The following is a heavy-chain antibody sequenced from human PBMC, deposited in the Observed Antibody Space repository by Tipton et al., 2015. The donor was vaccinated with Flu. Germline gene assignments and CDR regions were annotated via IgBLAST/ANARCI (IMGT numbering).Heavy chain of an antibody. D-gene: IGHD5-12*01. CDR1: GYFFTSYW. Sequence: VQLVQSGAEVKKPGESLMISCKTSGYFFTSYWIAWVRQVPGKGLEWMGMIHPDASDTRYSPSFQGHVSMSADKSIRTAYLHVSSLKASDTAMYYCARRIVATIWAFDVWGHGTMVSVSS. V-gene: IGHV5-51*03. CDR3: ARRIVATIWAFDV. J-gene: IGHJ3*01. CDR2: IHPDASDT.